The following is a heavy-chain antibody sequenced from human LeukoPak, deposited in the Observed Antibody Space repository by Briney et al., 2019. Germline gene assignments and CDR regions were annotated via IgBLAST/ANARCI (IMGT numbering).Heavy chain of an antibody. CDR2: ISDDGSNK. Sequence: GGSLRLSCVVSGLTFSSYSMSWVRQAPGKGLEWVAVISDDGSNKYYADSVKGRFTISRDNSKNTLYLQMNSLRAEDTAVYYCARVLGHSGYVGAFDIWGQGTMVTVSS. V-gene: IGHV3-30-3*01. D-gene: IGHD5-12*01. J-gene: IGHJ3*02. CDR1: GLTFSSYS. CDR3: ARVLGHSGYVGAFDI.